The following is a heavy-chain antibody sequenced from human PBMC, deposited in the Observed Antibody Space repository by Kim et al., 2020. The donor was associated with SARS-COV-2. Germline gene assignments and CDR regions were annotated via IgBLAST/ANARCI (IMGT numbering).Heavy chain of an antibody. CDR3: AKVEMATINAFDI. CDR1: GFTFSSYG. CDR2: ISYDGSNK. J-gene: IGHJ3*02. Sequence: GGSLRLSCAASGFTFSSYGMHWVRQAPGKGLEWVAVISYDGSNKYYADSVKGRFTISRDNSKNTLYLQMNSLRAEDTAVYYCAKVEMATINAFDIWGQGTMVTVSS. D-gene: IGHD5-12*01. V-gene: IGHV3-30*18.